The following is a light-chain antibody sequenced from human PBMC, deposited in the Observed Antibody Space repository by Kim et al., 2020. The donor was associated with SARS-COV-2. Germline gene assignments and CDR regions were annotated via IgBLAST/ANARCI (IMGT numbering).Light chain of an antibody. CDR1: QSVSSSY. Sequence: EVLLTQSPGTLSLSPGERAILSCRASQSVSSSYLAWYQHKPGQSPRLLIHGASSRATGVPDRFHGGGSGTDFTLTITRLEPDDFAVYYCQQYGRSPTTFGQGTRLEIK. V-gene: IGKV3-20*01. J-gene: IGKJ5*01. CDR3: QQYGRSPTT. CDR2: GAS.